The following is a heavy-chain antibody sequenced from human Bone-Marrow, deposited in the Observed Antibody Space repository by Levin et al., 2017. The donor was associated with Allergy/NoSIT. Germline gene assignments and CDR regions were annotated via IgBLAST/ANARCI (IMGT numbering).Heavy chain of an antibody. CDR3: ATDRALGAFDI. V-gene: IGHV3-15*01. CDR2: IRSMTDGGTT. J-gene: IGHJ3*02. CDR1: GFTFDNAW. D-gene: IGHD3-16*01. Sequence: GESLKISCEASGFTFDNAWMSWVRQAPGKGLEWIGRIRSMTDGGTTDYAAPVKGGFTISRDDSKNTLYLQMNSLKTEDTAVYYCATDRALGAFDIWGQGTVVTVSS.